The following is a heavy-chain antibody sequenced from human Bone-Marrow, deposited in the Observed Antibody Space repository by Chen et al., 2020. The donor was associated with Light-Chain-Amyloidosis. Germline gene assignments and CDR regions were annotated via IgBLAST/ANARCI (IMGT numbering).Heavy chain of an antibody. J-gene: IGHJ4*02. CDR2: FSYGETT. Sequence: QVQLQESGPGLVKPSETLSLTCAVSGGSMSSSRYYWGWIRQAPGQGLEWIAIFSYGETTYYNPSLKSRVTISVDTSKNQFSLKLSSVTAADTAVYYCARHKYGYSPPYYFDYWGQGTLVTVSS. CDR3: ARHKYGYSPPYYFDY. CDR1: GGSMSSSRYY. D-gene: IGHD5-18*01. V-gene: IGHV4-39*01.